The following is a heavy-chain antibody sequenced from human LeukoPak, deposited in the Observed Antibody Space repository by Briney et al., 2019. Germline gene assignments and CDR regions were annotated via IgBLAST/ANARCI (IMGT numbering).Heavy chain of an antibody. D-gene: IGHD3-3*01. CDR2: IITDGGIT. CDR1: GFTFSSHL. Sequence: CGASGFTFSSHLMHWVRQAPGKGLVWVSRIITDGGITTYADSAKGIFTISRQNAKNTLYLQMNSLRVEDTAVYFCGRSTAGVFDYWGQGTLVTVAS. V-gene: IGHV3-74*01. J-gene: IGHJ4*02. CDR3: GRSTAGVFDY.